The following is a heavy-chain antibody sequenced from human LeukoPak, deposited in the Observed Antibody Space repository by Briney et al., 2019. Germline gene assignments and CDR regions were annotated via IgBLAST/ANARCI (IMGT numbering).Heavy chain of an antibody. D-gene: IGHD3-22*01. J-gene: IGHJ4*02. CDR1: GYTFTSYG. V-gene: IGHV1-18*04. CDR3: ARGGYYDSSRYYNY. CDR2: ISAHNGNT. Sequence: GASVKVSCKASGYTFTSYGISWERQAPGQGLEWMGWISAHNGNTNYAQKLQGRVTMTTDTSTSTAYMELRSLRSDDTAVYYCARGGYYDSSRYYNYWGQGTLVTVSS.